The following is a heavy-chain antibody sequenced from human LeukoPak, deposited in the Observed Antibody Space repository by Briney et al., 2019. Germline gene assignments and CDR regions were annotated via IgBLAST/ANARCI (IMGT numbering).Heavy chain of an antibody. D-gene: IGHD3-10*01. Sequence: SVKVSCKASGGTFSSYAISWVRQAPGQGLEWMGGIIPIFGTANYAQKFQGRVTITADESTSTAYMELSSLRSEDTAVYYCAREAAGMISFDYWGQGTLVTVSS. V-gene: IGHV1-69*13. CDR3: AREAAGMISFDY. J-gene: IGHJ4*02. CDR2: IIPIFGTA. CDR1: GGTFSSYA.